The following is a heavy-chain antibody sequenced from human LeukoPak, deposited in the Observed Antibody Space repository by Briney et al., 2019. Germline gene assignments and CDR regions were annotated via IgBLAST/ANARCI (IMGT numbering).Heavy chain of an antibody. D-gene: IGHD2-15*01. J-gene: IGHJ6*02. CDR2: INPSGGST. V-gene: IGHV1-46*01. CDR3: ASGEVGVVYRAGGRYYYYYHAMDV. Sequence: ASVKVSCKASGYTFTSYYMHWVRQAPGQGLEWMGIINPSGGSTSYAQKFQGRVTMTRDTSTSTVYMGLSSLRSDDTAVYYCASGEVGVVYRAGGRYYYYYHAMDVWGQGTTVTVSS. CDR1: GYTFTSYY.